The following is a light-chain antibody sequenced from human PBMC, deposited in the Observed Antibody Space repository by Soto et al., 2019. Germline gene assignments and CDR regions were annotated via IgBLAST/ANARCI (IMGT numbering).Light chain of an antibody. CDR1: QSITDW. CDR3: QYWDDYSWT. CDR2: KAS. J-gene: IGKJ1*01. Sequence: DIQMTQSPSTLSASVGDRVTITCRASQSITDWLAWYQQKPGKAPKFLFSKASNLEDGVPSRFSGSGSGTEFTLNISSVQPDDFATYYCQYWDDYSWTFGQGTKVEIK. V-gene: IGKV1-5*03.